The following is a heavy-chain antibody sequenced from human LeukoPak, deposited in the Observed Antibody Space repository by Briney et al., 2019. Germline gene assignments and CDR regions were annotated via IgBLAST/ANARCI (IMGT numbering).Heavy chain of an antibody. CDR1: GFTFRTYG. D-gene: IGHD3-16*01. Sequence: PGGSLRLSCAASGFTFRTYGMHWVRQAPGKGLEWVTFIRYDGGDKFYADSVRGRFTISRDNSKNTLFLQLNSLRVEDTAVYYCAKRADYYDSSRALYDAFDLWGQGTMVTVSS. V-gene: IGHV3-30*02. CDR3: AKRADYYDSSRALYDAFDL. CDR2: IRYDGGDK. J-gene: IGHJ3*01.